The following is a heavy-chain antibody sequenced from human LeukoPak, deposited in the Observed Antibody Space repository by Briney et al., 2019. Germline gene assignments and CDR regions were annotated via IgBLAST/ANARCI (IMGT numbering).Heavy chain of an antibody. CDR3: ARDFTNIRGGGYFDN. D-gene: IGHD2/OR15-2a*01. CDR2: IWFDGGKI. Sequence: PGGSLRLSCAASGFPFSSYVMHWLRQAPGKGLEWVAVIWFDGGKIYYADSVKGRFTISRDNSKNTLYLRMNSLRAEDTAVYHCARDFTNIRGGGYFDNWGQGTLVTVSS. V-gene: IGHV3-33*01. CDR1: GFPFSSYV. J-gene: IGHJ4*02.